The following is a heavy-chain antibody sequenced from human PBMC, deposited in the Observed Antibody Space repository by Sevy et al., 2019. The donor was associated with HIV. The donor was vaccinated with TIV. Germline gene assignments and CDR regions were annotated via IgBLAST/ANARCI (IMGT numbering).Heavy chain of an antibody. D-gene: IGHD3-9*01. CDR1: GFTFSSYS. V-gene: IGHV3-21*01. Sequence: GGYLRLSCAASGFTFSSYSMNWVRQAPGKGLEWVSSISSSSSYIYYTDSVKGRFTISRDNAKNSLYLQMNSLRAEDTAVYYCARDLYDILTGYYNAYDYWGQGTLVTVSS. CDR2: ISSSSSYI. CDR3: ARDLYDILTGYYNAYDY. J-gene: IGHJ4*02.